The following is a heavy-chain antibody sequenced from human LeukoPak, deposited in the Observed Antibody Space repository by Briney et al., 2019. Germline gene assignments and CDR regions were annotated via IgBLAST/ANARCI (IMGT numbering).Heavy chain of an antibody. CDR2: IYYSGST. CDR1: GGSISSYY. J-gene: IGHJ5*02. V-gene: IGHV4-59*12. CDR3: ARDRRYCSSTSCYSRFDP. Sequence: SETLSLTCTVSGGSISSYYWSWIRQPPGKGLEWIGYIYYSGSTNYNPSLKSRVTISVDTSKNQFSLKLSSVTAADTAVYYCARDRRYCSSTSCYSRFDPWGQGTLVTVSS. D-gene: IGHD2-2*01.